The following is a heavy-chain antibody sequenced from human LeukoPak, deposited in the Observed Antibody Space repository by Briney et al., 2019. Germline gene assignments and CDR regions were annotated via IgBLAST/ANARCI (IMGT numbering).Heavy chain of an antibody. J-gene: IGHJ4*02. CDR2: IIPIFGTA. CDR1: GYTFTGYY. V-gene: IGHV1-69*13. Sequence: SVKVSCKASGYTFTGYYMHWVRQAPGQGLEWMGGIIPIFGTANYAQKFQGRVTITADESTSTAYMELSSLRSEDTAVYYCARDPTSHYGAGYWGQGTLVTVSS. D-gene: IGHD4-17*01. CDR3: ARDPTSHYGAGY.